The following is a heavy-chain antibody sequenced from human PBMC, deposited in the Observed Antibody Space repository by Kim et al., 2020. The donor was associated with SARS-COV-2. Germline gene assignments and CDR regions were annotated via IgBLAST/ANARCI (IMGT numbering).Heavy chain of an antibody. CDR2: IIPILGIA. D-gene: IGHD1-26*01. CDR3: ARDRGGSYPTEDYFHY. Sequence: SVKVSCKASGGTFSSYAISWVRQAPGQGLEWMGRIIPILGIANYSQKFQGRVTITADKSTSTAYMELSSLRSEDTAVYYCARDRGGSYPTEDYFHYWGQ. J-gene: IGHJ4*02. CDR1: GGTFSSYA. V-gene: IGHV1-69*04.